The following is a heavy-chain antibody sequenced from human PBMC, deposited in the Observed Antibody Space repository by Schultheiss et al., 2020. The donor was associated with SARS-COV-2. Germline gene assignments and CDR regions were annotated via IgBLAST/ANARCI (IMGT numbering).Heavy chain of an antibody. J-gene: IGHJ6*02. Sequence: ASVKVSCKASGYTFTGYYMHWVRQAPGQGLEWMGWINPNSGGTNYAQKFQGRVTMTRDTSTSTVYMELSSLRSEDTAVYYCARDQAADGRDYYYYYGMDVWGQGTTVTVSS. CDR2: INPNSGGT. D-gene: IGHD6-25*01. CDR3: ARDQAADGRDYYYYYGMDV. V-gene: IGHV1-2*02. CDR1: GYTFTGYY.